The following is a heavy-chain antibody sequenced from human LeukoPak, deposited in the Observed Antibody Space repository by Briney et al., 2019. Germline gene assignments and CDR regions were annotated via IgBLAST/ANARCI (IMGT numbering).Heavy chain of an antibody. V-gene: IGHV3-30*03. J-gene: IGHJ4*02. CDR1: GFTFSSYG. CDR2: ISYDGSNK. D-gene: IGHD2-15*01. CDR3: AVVVVAATTGGAGDC. Sequence: GGSLRLSCAASGFTFSSYGMHWVRQAPGKGLEWVAVISYDGSNKYYADSVKGRFTISRDNSKNTLYLQMNSLRAEDTAVYYCAVVVVAATTGGAGDCWGQGTLVTVSS.